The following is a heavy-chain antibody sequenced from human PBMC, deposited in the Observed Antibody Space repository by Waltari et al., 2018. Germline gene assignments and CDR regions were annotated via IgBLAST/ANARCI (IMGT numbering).Heavy chain of an antibody. CDR2: VSHRGTT. D-gene: IGHD6-13*01. Sequence: QVQLQQWGAGLLKASETLSLTCAVYGGSLSGYYWTWIRQSPGKGLEWIGEVSHRGTTNYTPSLRSRVTISVDTSKNQFSLKVTSVTAADTAVYYCTRGRQQLPILLLWGQGTLVTVSS. J-gene: IGHJ4*02. CDR3: TRGRQQLPILLL. CDR1: GGSLSGYY. V-gene: IGHV4-34*01.